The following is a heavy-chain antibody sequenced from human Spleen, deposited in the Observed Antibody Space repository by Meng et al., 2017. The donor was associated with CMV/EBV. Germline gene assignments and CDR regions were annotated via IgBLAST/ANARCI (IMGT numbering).Heavy chain of an antibody. V-gene: IGHV3-48*03. CDR1: GFTFSSYE. J-gene: IGHJ4*02. D-gene: IGHD1-1*01. CDR3: VRDVTFRGTDFDY. CDR2: ISSSGSTI. Sequence: GESLKISCAASGFTFSSYEMNWVRQAPGKGLEWVSYISSSGSTIYYADSVKGRFTISRDNAKNSIYLQMSSLTGDDTGVYYCVRDVTFRGTDFDYWGQGTLVTVSS.